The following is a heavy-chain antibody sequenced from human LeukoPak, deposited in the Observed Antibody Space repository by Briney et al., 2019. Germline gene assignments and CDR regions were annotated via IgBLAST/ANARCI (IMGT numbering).Heavy chain of an antibody. CDR3: AKGGYCSSTSCYVLGDDY. Sequence: GGSLRLSCAASGFTFSTYTMNWVRQAPGKGLEWVSSISSSSSYIYHADSVKGRFTISRDNSKNTLYLQMNSLRAEDTAVYYCAKGGYCSSTSCYVLGDDYWGQGTLVTVSS. CDR2: ISSSSSYI. CDR1: GFTFSTYT. J-gene: IGHJ4*02. V-gene: IGHV3-21*01. D-gene: IGHD2-2*03.